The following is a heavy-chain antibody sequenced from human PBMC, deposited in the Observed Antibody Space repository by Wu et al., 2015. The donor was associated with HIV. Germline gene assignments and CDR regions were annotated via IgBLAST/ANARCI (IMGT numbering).Heavy chain of an antibody. J-gene: IGHJ4*01. CDR1: GYTFTRYD. V-gene: IGHV1-8*03. Sequence: QVQLVQSGAEVKKPGASVKVSCEASGYTFTRYDINWVRQATGQGLEWMGWMNPNSGNTGYAQKFQGRLTITTDESMTTAYMDLRSLRSDDTAVYYCAKTYAKGVGNRSAWDFLTTWGLGTLVTVSS. CDR3: AKTYAKGVGNRSAWDFLTT. CDR2: MNPNSGNT. D-gene: IGHD1/OR15-1a*01.